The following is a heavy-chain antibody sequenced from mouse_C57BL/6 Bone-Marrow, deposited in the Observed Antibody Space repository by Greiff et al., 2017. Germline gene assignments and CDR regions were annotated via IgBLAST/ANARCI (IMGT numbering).Heavy chain of an antibody. D-gene: IGHD2-13*01. Sequence: VQLQQPGAELVKPGASVKLSCKASGYTFTSYWMHWVKQRPGRGLEWIGSIDPNSGGTKYNEKFKSKATLTVDKPSSTAYMQLSSLTSEDAAVYYGAMYYGDAYFDYWGQGTTLTVSS. CDR1: GYTFTSYW. CDR2: IDPNSGGT. J-gene: IGHJ2*01. CDR3: AMYYGDAYFDY. V-gene: IGHV1-72*01.